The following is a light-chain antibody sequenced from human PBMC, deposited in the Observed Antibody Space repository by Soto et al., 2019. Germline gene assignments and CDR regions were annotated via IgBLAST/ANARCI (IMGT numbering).Light chain of an antibody. CDR1: QSISSW. CDR2: DAA. CDR3: EQYNSYTWT. Sequence: DIQMTQSPSTLSASVGDRVTITCRASQSISSWLAWYQQKPGKAPKLLTYDAASLESGVPSRFSGSGSVTEFNLTISSLQPDDVATYYCEQYNSYTWTVGQETKVEIK. V-gene: IGKV1-5*01. J-gene: IGKJ1*01.